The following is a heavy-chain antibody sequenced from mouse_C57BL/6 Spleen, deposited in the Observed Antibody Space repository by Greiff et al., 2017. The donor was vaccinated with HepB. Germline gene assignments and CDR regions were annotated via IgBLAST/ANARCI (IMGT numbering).Heavy chain of an antibody. Sequence: QVQLQQPGAELVRPGSSVKLSCKASGYTFTSYWMDWVKQRPGQGLEWIGNIYPSDSETHYNQKFKDKATLTVDKSSSPAYMQLSSLTSEDSAVYYCARGDYSNYAYAMDYWGQGTSVTVSS. D-gene: IGHD2-5*01. CDR2: IYPSDSET. V-gene: IGHV1-61*01. J-gene: IGHJ4*01. CDR1: GYTFTSYW. CDR3: ARGDYSNYAYAMDY.